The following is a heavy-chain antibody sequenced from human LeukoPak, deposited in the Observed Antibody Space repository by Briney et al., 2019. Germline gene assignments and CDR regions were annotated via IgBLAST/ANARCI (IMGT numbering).Heavy chain of an antibody. CDR1: GYTFTSYA. CDR2: INAGNGNT. CDR3: ARDARDFWSDHNKHPDY. J-gene: IGHJ4*02. V-gene: IGHV1-3*01. Sequence: ASVKVSCTASGYTFTSYAMHWVRQAPGQRLEWMGWINAGNGNTKYSQKFQGRVTITRDTSTSTVYMELSSLRSEDTAVYYCARDARDFWSDHNKHPDYWGQGTLVTVSS. D-gene: IGHD3-3*01.